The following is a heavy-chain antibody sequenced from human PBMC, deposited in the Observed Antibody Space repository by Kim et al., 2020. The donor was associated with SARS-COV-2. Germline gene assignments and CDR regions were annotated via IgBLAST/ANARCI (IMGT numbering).Heavy chain of an antibody. Sequence: GGSLRLSCAASGFSFGIYAMSWVRQAPGKGLEWVSTIGGLDGGIFHADSVKGRFTISRDNSKNTLYLQMTNLKTEDTATYYCARRPGTAAAGTAHFAPWGQRSLVT. J-gene: IGHJ5*02. CDR2: IGGLDGGI. V-gene: IGHV3-23*01. CDR3: ARRPGTAAAGTAHFAP. D-gene: IGHD6-13*01. CDR1: GFSFGIYA.